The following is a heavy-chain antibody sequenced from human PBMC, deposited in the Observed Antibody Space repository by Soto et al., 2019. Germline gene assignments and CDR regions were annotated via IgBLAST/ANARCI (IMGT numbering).Heavy chain of an antibody. Sequence: QVQLVESGGGVVQPGRSLRLSCAASGFTFSRYGMHWVRQAPGKGLEWVAVISHDGTNKYYADSVKGRFTISRDNSKNTLYLQMNSLRVEDTAVYYCAKDAGPRIQVWTGYFDYWGQGALVTVSS. D-gene: IGHD5-18*01. CDR1: GFTFSRYG. J-gene: IGHJ4*02. CDR2: ISHDGTNK. CDR3: AKDAGPRIQVWTGYFDY. V-gene: IGHV3-30*18.